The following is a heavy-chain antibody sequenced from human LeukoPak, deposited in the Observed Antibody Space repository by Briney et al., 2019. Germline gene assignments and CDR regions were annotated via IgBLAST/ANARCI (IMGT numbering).Heavy chain of an antibody. CDR2: INPNSGGT. D-gene: IGHD3-22*01. V-gene: IGHV1-2*02. Sequence: GASVKVSCKASGYTFTDYYMHWVRQAPGQGLEWMGSINPNSGGTNYAQKFQGRVTMTRDTSTSTAYMELRSLRSDDTAVYYCARAYYYDSTLYYFDYWGQGTLVTVSS. CDR1: GYTFTDYY. J-gene: IGHJ4*02. CDR3: ARAYYYDSTLYYFDY.